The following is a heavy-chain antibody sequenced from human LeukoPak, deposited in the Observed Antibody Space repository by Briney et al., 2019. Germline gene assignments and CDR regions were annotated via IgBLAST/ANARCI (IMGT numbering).Heavy chain of an antibody. D-gene: IGHD6-19*01. Sequence: GGSLRLSCAASGFTFSSYSTNWVRQAPGKGLEWVSSISSSSSYIYYADSVKGRFTISRDNAKNSLYLQMNSLRAEDTAVYYCARDLRDSSGWVDYWGQGTLVTVSS. CDR3: ARDLRDSSGWVDY. CDR1: GFTFSSYS. J-gene: IGHJ4*02. V-gene: IGHV3-21*01. CDR2: ISSSSSYI.